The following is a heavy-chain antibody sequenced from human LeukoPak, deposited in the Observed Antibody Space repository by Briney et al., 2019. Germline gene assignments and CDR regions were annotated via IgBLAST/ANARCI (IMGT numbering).Heavy chain of an antibody. CDR2: IYYSGST. V-gene: IGHV4-39*07. J-gene: IGHJ4*02. CDR1: GGSISSSSYY. Sequence: SETLSLTCTVSGGSISSSSYYWGWIRQPPGKGLEWIGSIYYSGSTYYNPSLKSRVTISVDTSKNQFSLKLSSVTAADTAVYYCARGEGYSYGRAVAYYFDYWGQGTLVTVSS. CDR3: ARGEGYSYGRAVAYYFDY. D-gene: IGHD5-18*01.